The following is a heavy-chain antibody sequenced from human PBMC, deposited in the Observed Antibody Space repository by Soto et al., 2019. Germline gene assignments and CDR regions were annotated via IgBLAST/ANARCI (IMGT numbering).Heavy chain of an antibody. J-gene: IGHJ4*02. D-gene: IGHD4-17*01. CDR1: GITFSNHA. V-gene: IGHV3-23*01. Sequence: GGSLRLSCAASGITFSNHALSWVRQAPGKGLEWVSGISGSGTTTYYADSVKGRFTISRDNSKNTLSLQMNSLRADDTAVYYCASRRNPYGAYDYWGQGTLVTVSS. CDR3: ASRRNPYGAYDY. CDR2: ISGSGTTT.